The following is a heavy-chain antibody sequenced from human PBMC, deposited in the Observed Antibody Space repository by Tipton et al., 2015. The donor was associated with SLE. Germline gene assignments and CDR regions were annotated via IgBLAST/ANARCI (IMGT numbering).Heavy chain of an antibody. CDR3: AKDLAAGTGAFDI. Sequence: SLRLSCAASGFTFSSYGMHWVRQAPGKGLEWVAFIRYDGSNKYYADSVKGRFTISRDNSKNTLYLQMNSLRAEDTAVYYCAKDLAAGTGAFDIWGQGTMVTVSS. J-gene: IGHJ3*02. D-gene: IGHD6-13*01. V-gene: IGHV3-30*02. CDR2: IRYDGSNK. CDR1: GFTFSSYG.